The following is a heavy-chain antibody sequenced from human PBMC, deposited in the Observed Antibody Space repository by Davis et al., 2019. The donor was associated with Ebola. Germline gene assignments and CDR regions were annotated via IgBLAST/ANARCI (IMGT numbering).Heavy chain of an antibody. D-gene: IGHD3-3*01. Sequence: MPGGSLRLSCTVSGGSISNYFWTWIRQPPGKGLEWIGYIYTGSTNYNPSLKSRVTISVDMSKNQFSLRLSSVTAADTAVYYCARNYDFWSGYRSHYGMDVWGQGTTVTVSS. CDR2: IYTGST. J-gene: IGHJ6*02. V-gene: IGHV4-59*01. CDR1: GGSISNYF. CDR3: ARNYDFWSGYRSHYGMDV.